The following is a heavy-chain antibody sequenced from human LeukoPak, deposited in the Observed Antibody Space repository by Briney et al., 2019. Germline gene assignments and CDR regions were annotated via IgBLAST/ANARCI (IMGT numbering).Heavy chain of an antibody. CDR1: GYSLGKNYY. D-gene: IGHD3-16*01. CDR2: IYGTGST. CDR3: ARYDSRGSASTRFDY. J-gene: IGHJ4*02. Sequence: PSETLSLTCAVSGYSLGKNYYWGWIRQPPGKGLEWIERIYGTGSTSYSPSLMNRVTMSVDTSKNHFSLKLTSVTAADTAVYYCARYDSRGSASTRFDYWGQGILVTISS. V-gene: IGHV4-38-2*01.